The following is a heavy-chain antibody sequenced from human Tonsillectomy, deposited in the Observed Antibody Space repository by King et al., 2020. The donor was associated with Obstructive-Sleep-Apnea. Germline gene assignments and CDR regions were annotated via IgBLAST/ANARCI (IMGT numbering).Heavy chain of an antibody. CDR3: AKMESFFGYSSSWYNFDY. J-gene: IGHJ4*02. V-gene: IGHV3-53*04. CDR2: IYSGGDT. Sequence: VQLVESGGDLVQPGGSLRLSCAASGFTVSSTFMTWVRQAPGRGLEWVSLIYSGGDTHYTDSVRGRFTISRHNSQNTLSLQMNNLRPEDTAVYYCAKMESFFGYSSSWYNFDYWGLGTVVTVSS. CDR1: GFTVSSTF. D-gene: IGHD6-13*01.